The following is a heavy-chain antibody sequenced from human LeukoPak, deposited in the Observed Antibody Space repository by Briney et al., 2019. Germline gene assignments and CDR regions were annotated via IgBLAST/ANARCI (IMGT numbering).Heavy chain of an antibody. V-gene: IGHV4-39*01. CDR2: IYYSGST. CDR1: GGSIISSSYY. D-gene: IGHD6-19*01. J-gene: IGHJ6*03. CDR3: ARRRTIALADVYYYYYMVV. Sequence: SETLSLTCTVSGGSIISSSYYWGWIRQPPGKGLEWMGSIYYSGSTYYNPSLKSRVTISVDTSKNQFSLKLSSMTAADTAVYYCARRRTIALADVYYYYYMVVWGKGTTVTVSS.